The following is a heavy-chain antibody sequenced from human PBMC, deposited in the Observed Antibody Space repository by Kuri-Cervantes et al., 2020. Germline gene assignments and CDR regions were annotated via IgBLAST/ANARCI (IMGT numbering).Heavy chain of an antibody. J-gene: IGHJ6*02. CDR1: GFTFSSYW. V-gene: IGHV3-74*01. Sequence: GGSLRLSCAASGFTFSSYWMHWVRQAPGKGLVWVSRINSGGSSTSYADSVRGRFTISRDNSKNSLYLQMNSLRAEDTAVYYCARDPEQLVVGDYYYYGMDVWGQGTTVTVSS. D-gene: IGHD6-13*01. CDR2: INSGGSST. CDR3: ARDPEQLVVGDYYYYGMDV.